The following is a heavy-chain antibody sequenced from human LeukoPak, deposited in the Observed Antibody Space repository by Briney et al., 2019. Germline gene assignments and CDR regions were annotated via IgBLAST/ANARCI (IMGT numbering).Heavy chain of an antibody. CDR2: ISNDGSNK. CDR3: AKENYYESSGYVDY. V-gene: IGHV3-30*18. CDR1: GFTLSSYG. Sequence: GGSLRLSCVASGFTLSSYGMHWVRQAPGKGLEWVAVISNDGSNKHYADSVKGRFTISRDNSKNTLYLQMNSLRAEDTAVYYCAKENYYESSGYVDYWGQGTLVTVSS. J-gene: IGHJ4*02. D-gene: IGHD3-22*01.